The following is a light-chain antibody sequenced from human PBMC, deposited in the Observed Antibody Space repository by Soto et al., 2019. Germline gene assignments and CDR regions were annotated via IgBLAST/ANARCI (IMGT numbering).Light chain of an antibody. CDR2: DAS. CDR1: QSVGSY. J-gene: IGKJ5*01. Sequence: EIVLTQSPATLSLSPGERATLSCRASQSVGSYLAWFQQRPGQAPRLLIYDASNRATGIPARFSGSGSGTDFTLTINSLEPEDFAVHYCQQRTNWPITFGQGTRLEIK. CDR3: QQRTNWPIT. V-gene: IGKV3-11*01.